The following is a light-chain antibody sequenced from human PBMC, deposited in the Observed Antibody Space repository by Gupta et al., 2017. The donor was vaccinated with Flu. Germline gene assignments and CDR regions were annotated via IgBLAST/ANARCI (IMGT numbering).Light chain of an antibody. CDR3: QQYGTSPT. CDR1: QYVSSSY. V-gene: IGKV3-20*01. J-gene: IGKJ4*01. CDR2: GAS. Sequence: ENVLTQSPGTLSLSPGERATLSCRASQYVSSSYLAWYQQKPGQAPRLLIFGASARDTGIPDRFSGSGSGTDFTLTISRLEPEDFAVYYCQQYGTSPTFGGWTKVEIK.